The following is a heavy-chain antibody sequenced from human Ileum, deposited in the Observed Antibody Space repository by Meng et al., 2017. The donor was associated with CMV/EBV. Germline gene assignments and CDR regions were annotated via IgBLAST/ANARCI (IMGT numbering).Heavy chain of an antibody. V-gene: IGHV4-59*01. CDR2: MYFSGST. CDR1: SCLISSYY. J-gene: IGHJ2*01. D-gene: IGHD6-6*01. CDR3: ARARIATRPGDWYFDR. Sequence: QVQLQESGPGLFKPSETLFLTFTVSSCLISSYYLCWIRQPPGKGLEWIGYMYFSGSTNYNPSLKSRVTISIDTSKNQFSVKLTSVTAADTAVYYCARARIATRPGDWYFDRWGRGTLVTVSS.